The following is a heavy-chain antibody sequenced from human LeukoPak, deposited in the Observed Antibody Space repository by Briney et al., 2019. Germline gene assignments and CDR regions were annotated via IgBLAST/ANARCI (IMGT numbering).Heavy chain of an antibody. J-gene: IGHJ6*03. V-gene: IGHV1-2*02. CDR3: ARGGYSYGHYYYYYYMDV. D-gene: IGHD5-18*01. CDR2: INPNSGGT. CDR1: GYTFTCYY. Sequence: ASVKVSCKASGYTFTCYYMHWVRQAPGQGLEWMGWINPNSGGTNYAQKFQGRVTMTRYTSISTAYMELSRLRSDDTAVYYCARGGYSYGHYYYYYYMDVWGKGTTVTVSS.